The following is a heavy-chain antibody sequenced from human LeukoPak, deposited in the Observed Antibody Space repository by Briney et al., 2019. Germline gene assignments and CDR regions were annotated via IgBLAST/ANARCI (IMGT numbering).Heavy chain of an antibody. CDR2: IYWGDDK. V-gene: IGHV2-5*02. CDR1: GFSLSTGGVG. J-gene: IGHJ4*02. Sequence: SGPTLVKPTQTLTLTCTFSGFSLSTGGVGVTWIRQPPGKALEWLAIIYWGDDKRYSPSLKSRLTITKDTSKNQVVLTMTNMDPVDTATYYCAHRRRDYCSSTSCYNYWGQGTLVTVSS. D-gene: IGHD2-2*02. CDR3: AHRRRDYCSSTSCYNY.